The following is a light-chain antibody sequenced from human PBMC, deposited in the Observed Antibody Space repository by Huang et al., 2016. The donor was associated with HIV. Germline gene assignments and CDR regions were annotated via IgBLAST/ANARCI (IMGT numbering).Light chain of an antibody. V-gene: IGKV1-6*01. CDR1: QDIGND. CDR3: LQDYTYPWT. Sequence: AIQMTQSPASLSASVGDRVTITCRASQDIGNDLGWYQQRLGKAPKLLVSTASHLQSGLPSRFTGSGSGAHFTLTISGLQPEDFATYYCLQDYTYPWTFGQGTKVEI. J-gene: IGKJ1*01. CDR2: TAS.